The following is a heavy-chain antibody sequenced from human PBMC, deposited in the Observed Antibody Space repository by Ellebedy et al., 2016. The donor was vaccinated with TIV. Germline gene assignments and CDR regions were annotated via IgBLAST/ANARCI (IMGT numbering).Heavy chain of an antibody. J-gene: IGHJ4*02. CDR3: ARGGALDY. CDR2: ISWNSGSI. Sequence: SLKISCAASGFTFDDYAMHWVRQAPGKGLEWVSGISWNSGSIGYADSVKGRFTISRDNAKNSLYLQMNSLRAEDTAVYYCARGGALDYWGQGTLVTVSS. CDR1: GFTFDDYA. V-gene: IGHV3-9*01.